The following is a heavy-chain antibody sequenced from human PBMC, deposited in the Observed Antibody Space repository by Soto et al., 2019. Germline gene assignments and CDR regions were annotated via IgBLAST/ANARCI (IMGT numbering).Heavy chain of an antibody. D-gene: IGHD6-19*01. Sequence: PSETLSLTCTVSGGSISSYYWSWIRQPPGKGLEWIGYIYYSGSTNYNPSLKSRVTISVDTSKNQFSLKLSSVTAADTAVYYCARVTSSGWELDYWGQGTLVTVSS. J-gene: IGHJ4*02. CDR2: IYYSGST. V-gene: IGHV4-59*01. CDR3: ARVTSSGWELDY. CDR1: GGSISSYY.